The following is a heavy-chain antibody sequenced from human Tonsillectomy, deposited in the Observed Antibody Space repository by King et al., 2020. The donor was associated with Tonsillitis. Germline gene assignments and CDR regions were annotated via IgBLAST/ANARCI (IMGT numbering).Heavy chain of an antibody. D-gene: IGHD3-22*01. Sequence: QLVQSGGGLVQPGGSLRLSCAASGFTFSSYEMNWVRQAPGKGLEWISSISVSGSTIYYADSVKGRFTISRDNAKNSLYLQMNRLRAEDTAVYYCARGGYSDSSGYYTSWGQGTLVTVSS. J-gene: IGHJ5*02. V-gene: IGHV3-48*03. CDR2: ISVSGSTI. CDR3: ARGGYSDSSGYYTS. CDR1: GFTFSSYE.